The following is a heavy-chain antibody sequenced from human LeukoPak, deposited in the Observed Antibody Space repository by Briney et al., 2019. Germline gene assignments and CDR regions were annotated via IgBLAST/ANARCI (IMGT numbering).Heavy chain of an antibody. V-gene: IGHV3-23*01. CDR2: ISASGGST. J-gene: IGHJ1*01. CDR1: GFTFSSYA. D-gene: IGHD3-10*01. Sequence: GGSLRLSCAASGFTFSSYAMSWVRQAPGKGLEWVSAISASGGSTYYADSVKGRFTISRDNSKNTLYLQMNSLRAEDTAVYYCAKDKSPLWFGELLNFQHWGQGTLVTVSS. CDR3: AKDKSPLWFGELLNFQH.